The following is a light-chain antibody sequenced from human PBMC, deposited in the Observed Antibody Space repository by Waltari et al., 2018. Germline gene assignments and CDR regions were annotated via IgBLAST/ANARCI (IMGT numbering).Light chain of an antibody. V-gene: IGLV3-10*01. CDR2: EDN. CDR3: WSTDSSGYYGV. J-gene: IGLJ3*02. Sequence: SYELTQAPSVSVSPGQTARITCAGDELQTRKVFWYQQKSGQAPVLFIYEDNKRPSGIPERFSGSTSDTLATLTISGAQVDDESDFYCWSTDSSGYYGVFGGGTKLTVL. CDR1: ELQTRK.